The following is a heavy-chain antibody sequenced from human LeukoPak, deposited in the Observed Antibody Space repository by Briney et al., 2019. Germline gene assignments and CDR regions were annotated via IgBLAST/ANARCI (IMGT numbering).Heavy chain of an antibody. J-gene: IGHJ4*02. CDR3: ARDRQTYYYDSSGCDY. Sequence: PGGSLRLSCAASGFTFSSYGMHWVRQAPGKGLEWVAVIWYDGSNKYYADSVKGRFTISRDNSKNTLYLQMNSLRAEDTAVYYCARDRQTYYYDSSGCDYWGQGTLVTVSS. V-gene: IGHV3-33*01. CDR1: GFTFSSYG. D-gene: IGHD3-22*01. CDR2: IWYDGSNK.